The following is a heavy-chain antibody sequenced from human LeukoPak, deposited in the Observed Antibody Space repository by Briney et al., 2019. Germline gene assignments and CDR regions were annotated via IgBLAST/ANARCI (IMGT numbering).Heavy chain of an antibody. Sequence: PGGSLRLSCAAPGFTFSSYWMHWVRQAPGKGLVWVSRINSDGSSTSYADSVKGRFTISRDNAKNTLYLQMNSLRAEDTAVYYCARVRSYGYGFDYWGQGTLVTVSS. J-gene: IGHJ4*02. V-gene: IGHV3-74*01. CDR2: INSDGSST. CDR1: GFTFSSYW. D-gene: IGHD5-18*01. CDR3: ARVRSYGYGFDY.